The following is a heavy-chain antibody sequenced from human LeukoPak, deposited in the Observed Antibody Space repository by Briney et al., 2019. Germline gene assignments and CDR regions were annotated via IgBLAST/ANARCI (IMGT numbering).Heavy chain of an antibody. CDR1: GFTFSSYA. V-gene: IGHV3-30*04. Sequence: GGSLRLSCAASGFTFSSYAMHWVRQAPGKGLEWVAVISYDGSNKYYADSVKGRFTISRDNSKNTLYLQMNSLRAEDTAVYYCARDRPTVTIFGKPKYYFDYWGQGTLVTVSS. J-gene: IGHJ4*02. CDR2: ISYDGSNK. CDR3: ARDRPTVTIFGKPKYYFDY. D-gene: IGHD3-3*01.